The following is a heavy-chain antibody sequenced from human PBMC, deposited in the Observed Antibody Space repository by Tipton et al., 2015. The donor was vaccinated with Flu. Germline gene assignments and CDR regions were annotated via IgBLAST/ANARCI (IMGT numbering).Heavy chain of an antibody. V-gene: IGHV4-59*01. Sequence: TLSLTCTVSGGSISSYYWSWIRQPPGKGLEWIGYTYYSGSTNYNPSLKSRVTISVDTSKNQFSLKLSSVTAADTAVYYCARDSGDSSGYYSEVWFDPWGQGTLVTVSA. CDR1: GGSISSYY. J-gene: IGHJ5*02. D-gene: IGHD3-22*01. CDR3: ARDSGDSSGYYSEVWFDP. CDR2: TYYSGST.